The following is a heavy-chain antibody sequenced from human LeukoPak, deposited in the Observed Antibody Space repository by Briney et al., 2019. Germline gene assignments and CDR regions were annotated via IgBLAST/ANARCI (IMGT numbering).Heavy chain of an antibody. D-gene: IGHD3-22*01. V-gene: IGHV4-4*07. CDR2: IYTSGST. Sequence: NPSETLSLTCTVSGGSISSYYWSWIRQPPGKGLEWIGRIYTSGSTNYNPSLKSRVTISIDTSKHQFSLELSSVTAADTAVYYCARTPTYYYDSSGYFFDYWGQGTLVTVSS. CDR1: GGSISSYY. J-gene: IGHJ4*02. CDR3: ARTPTYYYDSSGYFFDY.